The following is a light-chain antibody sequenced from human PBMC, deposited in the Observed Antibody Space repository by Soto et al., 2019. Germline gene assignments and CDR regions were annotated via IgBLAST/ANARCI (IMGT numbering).Light chain of an antibody. CDR3: QHFNIWPRIA. CDR1: QSASTN. V-gene: IGKV3-15*01. CDR2: GAS. J-gene: IGKJ5*01. Sequence: EIVLTQSPVTLSVSPGERATLFCRASQSASTNLAWYQHKPGQAPRLLIYGASTRATAIPAGFSGSGSGTEFTLTIDCLESEGFAVYYCQHFNIWPRIAFGQGTRLEIK.